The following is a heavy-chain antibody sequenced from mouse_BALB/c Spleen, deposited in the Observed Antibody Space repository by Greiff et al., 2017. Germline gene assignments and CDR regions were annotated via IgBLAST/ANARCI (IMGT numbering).Heavy chain of an antibody. D-gene: IGHD1-1*01. Sequence: VQLVESGAELVRPGVSVKISCKGSGYTFTDYAMHWVKQSHAKSLEWIGVISTYYGDASYNQKFKGKATMTVDKSSSTAYMELARLTSEDSAIYYCARRAYYYGSSYGGYAMDYWGQGTSVTVSS. CDR2: ISTYYGDA. V-gene: IGHV1S137*01. J-gene: IGHJ4*01. CDR1: GYTFTDYA. CDR3: ARRAYYYGSSYGGYAMDY.